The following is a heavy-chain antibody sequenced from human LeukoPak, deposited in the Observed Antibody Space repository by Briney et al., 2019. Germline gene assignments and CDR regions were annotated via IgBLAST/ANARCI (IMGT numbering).Heavy chain of an antibody. CDR1: GFSFSDYG. V-gene: IGHV3-30*02. J-gene: IGHJ4*02. CDR3: AKPQGGSPPRPFDS. Sequence: PGGSLRLSCGASGFSFSDYGMHWVRQATGKGLEWVAYISYEGTNEKEVDSVKGRFTISRDNSKNTLYLQMNSLRTEDTAVYYCAKPQGGSPPRPFDSWGQGTLVTVSS. D-gene: IGHD3-16*01. CDR2: ISYEGTNE.